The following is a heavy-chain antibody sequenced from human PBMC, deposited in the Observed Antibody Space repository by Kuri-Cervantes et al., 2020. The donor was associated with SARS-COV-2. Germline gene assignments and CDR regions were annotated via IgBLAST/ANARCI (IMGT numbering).Heavy chain of an antibody. CDR2: ISHDGKNK. Sequence: GGSLRLSCAASGFNFSRTDMHWVRQAPGKGREWVAVISHDGKNKKCIASGKGRFTISRDNSQNTLYLHMKSLRSEDTAMYYCAKDRVGVHDFWGQGTLVTVSS. V-gene: IGHV3-30*18. D-gene: IGHD2-21*01. CDR1: GFNFSRTD. CDR3: AKDRVGVHDF. J-gene: IGHJ4*02.